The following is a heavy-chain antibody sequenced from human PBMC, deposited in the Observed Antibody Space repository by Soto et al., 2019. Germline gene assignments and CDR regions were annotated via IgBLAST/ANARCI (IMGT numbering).Heavy chain of an antibody. CDR1: GGSISSSSYY. D-gene: IGHD6-13*01. V-gene: IGHV4-39*01. CDR2: IYYSGST. CDR3: ARYSSSWYGRYYYYGMDV. Sequence: SETLSLTCTVSGGSISSSSYYWGWIRQPPGKGLEWIGSIYYSGSTYYNPSLKSRVTISVDTSKNQFSLKLSSVTAADTAVYYCARYSSSWYGRYYYYGMDVWGQGTTVT. J-gene: IGHJ6*02.